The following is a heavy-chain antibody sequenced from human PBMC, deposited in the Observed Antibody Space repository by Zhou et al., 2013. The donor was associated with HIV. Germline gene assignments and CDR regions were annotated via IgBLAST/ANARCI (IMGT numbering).Heavy chain of an antibody. D-gene: IGHD3-10*01. J-gene: IGHJ4*02. CDR3: ARDTMVQGVIIDY. Sequence: QVQLVQSGAEVKKPGSSVKVSCKASGGTFSSYAISWVRQAPGQGLEWMGRIIPILGIANYAQKFQGRVTITADKSTSTAYMELSSLRSEDTAVYYCARDTMVQGVIIDYWGQGTLVTVSS. CDR2: IIPILGIA. V-gene: IGHV1-69*04. CDR1: GGTFSSYA.